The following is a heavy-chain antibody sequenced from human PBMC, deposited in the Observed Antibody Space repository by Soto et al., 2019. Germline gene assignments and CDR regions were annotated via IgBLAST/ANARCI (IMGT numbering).Heavy chain of an antibody. V-gene: IGHV3-23*01. J-gene: IGHJ4*02. D-gene: IGHD2-15*01. CDR2: ISGSGGST. CDR3: AKDAGYCSGGSCYPYYFDY. Sequence: GGSLRLSCAASGFTFSSYAMSWVRQAPGKGLEWVSAISGSGGSTYYADSVKGRFTISRDNSKNTLYLQMNSLRAEDTAVYYCAKDAGYCSGGSCYPYYFDYWGQGTLVTVSS. CDR1: GFTFSSYA.